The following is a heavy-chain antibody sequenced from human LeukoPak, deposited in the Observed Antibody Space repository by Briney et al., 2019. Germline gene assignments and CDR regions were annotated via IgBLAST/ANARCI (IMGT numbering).Heavy chain of an antibody. CDR3: ARVPPETSSGWYNLFDY. CDR1: GYTFTGYY. Sequence: ASVKVSCKASGYTFTGYYMHWVRQAPGQGLEWMGWINPNSGGTNYAQKFQGRVTMTRDTSISTAYMELSRLRSDDTAVYYCARVPPETSSGWYNLFDYWGQGTLVTVSS. V-gene: IGHV1-2*02. J-gene: IGHJ4*02. D-gene: IGHD6-19*01. CDR2: INPNSGGT.